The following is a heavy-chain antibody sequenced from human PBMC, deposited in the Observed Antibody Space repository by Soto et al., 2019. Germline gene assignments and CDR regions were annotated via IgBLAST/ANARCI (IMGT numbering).Heavy chain of an antibody. Sequence: QVQLVQSGAEVKKPGASVQVSCKTSGYTFTSYDISWVRHAPGQGLEWVGWMNTNSDDTRSAQKFRGRLTLTRDKSMRAVYMKLSNLRPDDSAVYYCAREWSAAGHFYGMDVWGQGTTVAVSS. CDR3: AREWSAAGHFYGMDV. J-gene: IGHJ6*02. CDR1: GYTFTSYD. D-gene: IGHD6-13*01. V-gene: IGHV1-8*01. CDR2: MNTNSDDT.